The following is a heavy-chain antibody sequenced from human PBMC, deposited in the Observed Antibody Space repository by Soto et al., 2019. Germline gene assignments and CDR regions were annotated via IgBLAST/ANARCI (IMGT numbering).Heavy chain of an antibody. V-gene: IGHV1-69*13. CDR1: GGTFSTYA. D-gene: IGHD6-19*01. Sequence: ASVKVSCKTSGGTFSTYAIYWVRQAPGQGLEWMGAIIPLFGTADYAQKFQGRVTITADESTSTASMELSSLRSEDTAVYYCARPKGSYSSGYYYFAYWGQGTLVTVSS. CDR2: IIPLFGTA. CDR3: ARPKGSYSSGYYYFAY. J-gene: IGHJ4*02.